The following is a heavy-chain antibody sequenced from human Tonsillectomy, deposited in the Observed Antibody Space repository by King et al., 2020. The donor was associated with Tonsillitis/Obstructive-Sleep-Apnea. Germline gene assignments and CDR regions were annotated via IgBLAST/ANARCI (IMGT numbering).Heavy chain of an antibody. V-gene: IGHV5-51*01. CDR1: GYSFTNYW. Sequence: EVQLVQPGAEVKKPGESLKISCKTSGYSFTNYWIGWVRQMPGKGLDWLGIIYPGDSDTRYSPSFQGQVTIAADKSISTAYLQWGSLKASDTAIYYCARYQNIKGVGGGSDYFDQWGQGTVVTVSS. J-gene: IGHJ4*02. CDR3: ARYQNIKGVGGGSDYFDQ. CDR2: IYPGDSDT. D-gene: IGHD2-2*01.